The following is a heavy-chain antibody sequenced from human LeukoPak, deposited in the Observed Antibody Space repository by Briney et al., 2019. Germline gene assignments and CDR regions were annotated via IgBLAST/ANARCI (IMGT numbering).Heavy chain of an antibody. D-gene: IGHD2-2*01. CDR2: TYYRSTWYN. Sequence: SQTLSLTCAISGDSVSSNSVTWNWIRQSPSRGLEWLGRTYYRSTWYNDYAVSVRGRIAVNPDTSENQFSLRLNSVTPEDTAVYYCARRLTQYDCFDPWGQGILVTVSS. CDR3: ARRLTQYDCFDP. J-gene: IGHJ5*02. CDR1: GDSVSSNSVT. V-gene: IGHV6-1*01.